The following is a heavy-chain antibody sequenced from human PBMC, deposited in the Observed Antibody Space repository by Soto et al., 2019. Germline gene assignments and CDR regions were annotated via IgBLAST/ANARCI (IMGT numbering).Heavy chain of an antibody. Sequence: SETLSLTCTVSGVSIRSEGYYWSWLRQHPGKGLEWIGYISYSGITYYSPSLRSRITILRDTSKDQFFLKMTSVTAADTAVYYFATGPSYNYPPYHGMDVWGQGTTVTVSS. D-gene: IGHD3-10*01. CDR2: ISYSGIT. V-gene: IGHV4-31*03. CDR1: GVSIRSEGYY. J-gene: IGHJ6*02. CDR3: ATGPSYNYPPYHGMDV.